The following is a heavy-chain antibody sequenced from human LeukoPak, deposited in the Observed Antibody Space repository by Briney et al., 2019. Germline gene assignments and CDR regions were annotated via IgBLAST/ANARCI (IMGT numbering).Heavy chain of an antibody. CDR1: GGSLSAYY. V-gene: IGHV4-34*01. Sequence: SETLSLTCAVYGGSLSAYYWTWIRQPPGKGLEWIGEINHGGSTNYNPSLKSRVTISIDTSKNQFSLRLSSVTAADTAFYYCARYLDYGGNSRVFQHWGQGTLVTVSS. CDR3: ARYLDYGGNSRVFQH. D-gene: IGHD4-23*01. J-gene: IGHJ1*01. CDR2: INHGGST.